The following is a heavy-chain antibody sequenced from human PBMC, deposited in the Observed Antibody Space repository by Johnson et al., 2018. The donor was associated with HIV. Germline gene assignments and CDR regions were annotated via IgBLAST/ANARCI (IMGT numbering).Heavy chain of an antibody. D-gene: IGHD3-16*01. Sequence: QVQLVESGGGLVKPGGSLRLSCAASGITFSDYYMSWIRQAQGKGLERVSYSSGSGSTFYYADSAKGRFTISRDNSKNSLYLQMNSLRAEDTAVYYCASLIWGGGFDIWGQGTIVTVSS. V-gene: IGHV3-11*04. CDR2: SSGSGSTF. J-gene: IGHJ3*02. CDR3: ASLIWGGGFDI. CDR1: GITFSDYY.